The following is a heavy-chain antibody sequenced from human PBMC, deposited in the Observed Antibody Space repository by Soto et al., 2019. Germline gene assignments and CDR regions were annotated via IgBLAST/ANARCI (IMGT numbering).Heavy chain of an antibody. CDR1: GGSFSGYY. CDR2: INHSGST. J-gene: IGHJ3*02. CDR3: AREIKAYVWGSYRYGEDALDI. V-gene: IGHV4-34*01. D-gene: IGHD3-16*02. Sequence: PSETLSLTCAVYGGSFSGYYWSWIRQPPGKGLEWIGEINHSGSTNYNPSLKSRVTISVDTSKNQFYLKLSSVTAADTAVYYCAREIKAYVWGSYRYGEDALDIWGQGTMVTVSS.